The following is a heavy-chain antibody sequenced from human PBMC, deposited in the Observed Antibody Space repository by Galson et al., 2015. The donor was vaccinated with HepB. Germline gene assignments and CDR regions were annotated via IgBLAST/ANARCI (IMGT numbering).Heavy chain of an antibody. Sequence: SLRLSCGASGFTFSSYWMHWVRQVPGEGLVWVSRINSDGSSTMYADSVKDRFTISRDNAKNTLYLQMTSLRSDDTAVYYCARDIVVVPAAIPGWGPMYYFDYWGQGTLVTVSS. V-gene: IGHV3-74*03. CDR3: ARDIVVVPAAIPGWGPMYYFDY. J-gene: IGHJ4*02. CDR1: GFTFSSYW. CDR2: INSDGSST. D-gene: IGHD2-2*01.